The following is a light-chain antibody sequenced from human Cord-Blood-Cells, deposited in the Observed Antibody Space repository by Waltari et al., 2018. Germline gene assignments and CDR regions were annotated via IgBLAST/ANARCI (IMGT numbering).Light chain of an antibody. CDR2: AAS. CDR3: QQSYSTRWT. Sequence: DIQMTQSPSSLSASVGDRVTITCRASQSISSYLNWYQQKPVKAPKLLIYAASSLQSGVPSRFSGSGAGTDFTLTISSLPPEDFATYYCQQSYSTRWTFGQGTKVELK. V-gene: IGKV1-39*01. CDR1: QSISSY. J-gene: IGKJ1*01.